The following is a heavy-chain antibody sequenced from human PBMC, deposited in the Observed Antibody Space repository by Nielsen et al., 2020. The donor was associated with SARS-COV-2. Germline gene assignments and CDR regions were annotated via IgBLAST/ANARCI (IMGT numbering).Heavy chain of an antibody. V-gene: IGHV3-7*01. Sequence: GESLKISCAASGFTFSSYWMSWVRQAPGKGLEWVANIKQDGSEKYYVDSVKGRFTISRDNAKNSLYLQMNSLRAEDTAVYYCAKGYSPGWPFDYWGQGTLVTVSS. D-gene: IGHD5-12*01. CDR1: GFTFSSYW. CDR3: AKGYSPGWPFDY. J-gene: IGHJ4*02. CDR2: IKQDGSEK.